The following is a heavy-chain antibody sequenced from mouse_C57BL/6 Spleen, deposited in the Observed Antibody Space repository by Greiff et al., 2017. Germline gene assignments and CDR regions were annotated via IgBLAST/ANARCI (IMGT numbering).Heavy chain of an antibody. CDR3: ARGWDGYYFDY. D-gene: IGHD4-1*01. J-gene: IGHJ2*01. V-gene: IGHV1-80*01. CDR2: IYPGDGDT. CDR1: GYAFSSYW. Sequence: QVQLQQSGAELVKPGASVKISCKASGYAFSSYWMNWVKQRPGKGLEWIGQIYPGDGDTTYNGTFKGKATLTADKSSSTAYMQLSSLTSEDSAVYFCARGWDGYYFDYWGQGTTLTVSS.